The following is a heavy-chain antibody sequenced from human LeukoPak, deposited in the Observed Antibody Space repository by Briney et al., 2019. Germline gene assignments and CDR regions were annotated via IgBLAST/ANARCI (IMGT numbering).Heavy chain of an antibody. CDR1: GGSISSYY. CDR2: IYTSGST. V-gene: IGHV4-4*07. CDR3: ARGPPRPCSSNSCHQRAFDI. J-gene: IGHJ3*02. Sequence: SETLSLTCTVSGGSISSYYWSWIRQPAGKGLVWIGRIYTSGSTNYNPSLKSRVTMSVDTSKNQFSLKLSSVTAADTAVYYSARGPPRPCSSNSCHQRAFDIWGQGTMVTVSS. D-gene: IGHD2-2*01.